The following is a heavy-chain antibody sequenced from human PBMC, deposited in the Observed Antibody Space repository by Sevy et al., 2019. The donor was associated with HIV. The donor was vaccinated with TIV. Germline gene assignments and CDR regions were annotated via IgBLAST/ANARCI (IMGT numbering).Heavy chain of an antibody. CDR2: IQSKTDGGTT. D-gene: IGHD2-8*02. Sequence: GGSLRLSCAASGFTFSNAWMSWVRQAPGMGLEWVGRIQSKTDGGTTDYAAPVKGRFTISRDDSKNTLYLQMNSLKTEDTAVYYCSTDPIIVLLVTDGMDVWGQWTTVTVSS. CDR3: STDPIIVLLVTDGMDV. V-gene: IGHV3-15*01. CDR1: GFTFSNAW. J-gene: IGHJ6*02.